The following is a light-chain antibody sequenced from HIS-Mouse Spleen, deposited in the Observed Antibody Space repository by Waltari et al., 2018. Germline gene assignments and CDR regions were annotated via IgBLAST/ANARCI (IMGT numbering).Light chain of an antibody. CDR1: QSLLHSNGYND. CDR3: MQALQKYT. Sequence: DIVMTQSPLSLPVTPGEPASISCRSSQSLLHSNGYNDLDWYLQKPGQSPQLLICLGSKRASGVPDRFGGVGSGADYTLKISRVGAEDVVVYCCMQALQKYTFGQGTKLEIK. CDR2: LGS. J-gene: IGKJ2*01. V-gene: IGKV2-28*01.